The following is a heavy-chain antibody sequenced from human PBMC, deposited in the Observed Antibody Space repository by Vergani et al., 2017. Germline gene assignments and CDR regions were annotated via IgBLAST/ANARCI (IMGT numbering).Heavy chain of an antibody. J-gene: IGHJ3*02. CDR3: ASIIAVAGHGAFDI. CDR1: GGSISSYY. D-gene: IGHD6-19*01. CDR2: IYYSGST. V-gene: IGHV4-59*01. Sequence: QVQLQESGPGLVKPSETLSLTCTVSGGSISSYYWSWIRQPPGKGLEWIGYIYYSGSTNYNPSLKSRVTISVDTSKNQFSLTLSSVTAADTAVYYCASIIAVAGHGAFDIWGQGTMVTVSS.